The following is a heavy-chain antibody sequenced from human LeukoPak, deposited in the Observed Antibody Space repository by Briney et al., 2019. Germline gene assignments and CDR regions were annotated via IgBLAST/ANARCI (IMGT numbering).Heavy chain of an antibody. J-gene: IGHJ4*02. CDR2: ISGSGGST. CDR3: AKSRTAAGKFDY. Sequence: PGGTLRLSCAASGFTFSSYGMSWVRQAPGKGLEWVSAISGSGGSTYYADSVKGRFTISRDNSKNTLYLQMNSLRAEDTAVYYCAKSRTAAGKFDYWGQGTLVTVSS. D-gene: IGHD6-13*01. V-gene: IGHV3-23*01. CDR1: GFTFSSYG.